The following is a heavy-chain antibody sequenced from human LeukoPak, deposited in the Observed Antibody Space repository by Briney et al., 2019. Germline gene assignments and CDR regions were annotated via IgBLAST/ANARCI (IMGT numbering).Heavy chain of an antibody. Sequence: GSSVKVSCKASGGTFSSYAISWVRQAPGQGLEWMRGIIPIFGTANYAQKFQGRVTITADESTSTAYMELSSLRSEDTAVYYCAREVVETLPSYLVVLTNPRQYYYYMHVWGKGTTVTVSS. CDR2: IIPIFGTA. CDR1: GGTFSSYA. J-gene: IGHJ6*03. D-gene: IGHD2-8*02. CDR3: AREVVETLPSYLVVLTNPRQYYYYMHV. V-gene: IGHV1-69*01.